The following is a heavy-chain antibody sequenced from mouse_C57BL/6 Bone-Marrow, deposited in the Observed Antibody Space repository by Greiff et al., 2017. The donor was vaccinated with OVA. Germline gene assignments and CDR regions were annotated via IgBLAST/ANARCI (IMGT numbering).Heavy chain of an antibody. D-gene: IGHD3-2*02. CDR1: GYTFTSYW. CDR3: ARGAAQAPYFDY. V-gene: IGHV1-59*01. CDR2: IDPSDSYT. J-gene: IGHJ2*01. Sequence: QVQLQQPGAELVRPGTSVKLSCKASGYTFTSYWMHWVKQTPGQGLEWIGVIDPSDSYTNYNQKFKGRATLTVDKTSSTAYMQLSSLTSEDSAVYYCARGAAQAPYFDYWGQGTTLTVSS.